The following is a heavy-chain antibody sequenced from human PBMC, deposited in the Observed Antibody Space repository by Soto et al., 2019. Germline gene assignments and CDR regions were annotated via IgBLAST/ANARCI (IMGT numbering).Heavy chain of an antibody. Sequence: EVQLVESGGGLVPPGGSVRLSCAASGFIFKMYWMHWVRQSPGKGLVWISRIYNDGTYSDYADSVRGRCTISRDNVKDTLYLQMNNLRAEDSGLYYCTRGPRPISTGTGAYWGQGTQVTVSS. V-gene: IGHV3-74*01. D-gene: IGHD1-1*01. J-gene: IGHJ4*02. CDR1: GFIFKMYW. CDR2: IYNDGTYS. CDR3: TRGPRPISTGTGAY.